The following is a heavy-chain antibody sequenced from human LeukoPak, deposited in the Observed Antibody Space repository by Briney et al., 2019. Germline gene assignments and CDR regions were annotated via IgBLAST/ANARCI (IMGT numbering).Heavy chain of an antibody. CDR2: MNPNSDNT. CDR1: GYTFTSYD. CDR3: AIYDSSGYYYYYGMDV. V-gene: IGHV1-8*01. J-gene: IGHJ6*02. Sequence: ASVKVSCKASGYTFTSYDINWVRQATGQGLEWMGWMNPNSDNTGYAQKFQGRVTMTRNTSISTVYMELSSLRPEDTAVYYCAIYDSSGYYYYYGMDVWGQGTTVTVSS. D-gene: IGHD3-22*01.